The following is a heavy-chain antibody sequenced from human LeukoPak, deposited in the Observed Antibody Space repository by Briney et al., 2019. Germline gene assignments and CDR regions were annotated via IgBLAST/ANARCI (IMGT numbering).Heavy chain of an antibody. V-gene: IGHV3-30-3*01. CDR1: GFTFSSYA. Sequence: GRSLRLSCAASGFTFSSYAMHWVRQAPGKGLGWVAVISYDGSNKYYADSVKGRFTISRDNSKNTLYLQMNSLRAEDTAVYYCARDQTYCSSTSCYLDVWGQGTTVTVSS. J-gene: IGHJ6*02. CDR2: ISYDGSNK. CDR3: ARDQTYCSSTSCYLDV. D-gene: IGHD2-2*01.